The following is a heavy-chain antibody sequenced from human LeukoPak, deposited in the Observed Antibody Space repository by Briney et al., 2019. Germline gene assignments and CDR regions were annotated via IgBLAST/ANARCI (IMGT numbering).Heavy chain of an antibody. Sequence: PGGSLRLSRAASGCTFSSYAMSWVRQAPGKGLEWVSAISCSGGRTYYADSVKGRFTISRDNSKNTLYLQMNSLRAEETAVYYCAKCFFRPGAGAAAARDYYYYGMDVWGQGTTVTVSS. J-gene: IGHJ6*02. CDR2: ISCSGGRT. D-gene: IGHD6-13*01. V-gene: IGHV3-23*01. CDR1: GCTFSSYA. CDR3: AKCFFRPGAGAAAARDYYYYGMDV.